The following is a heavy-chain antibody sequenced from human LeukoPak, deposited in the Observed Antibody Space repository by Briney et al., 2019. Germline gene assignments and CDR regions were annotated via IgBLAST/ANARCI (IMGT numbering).Heavy chain of an antibody. Sequence: GGSLRLSCAASGFTFSTYNMNWVRQAPGKGLEWVSHITSSSTNIYYADSVKGRFTISRDDAKNALSLQMNSLRDEDTAVYYCATSGNYYLKYWGQGTLVTVSS. CDR3: ATSGNYYLKY. CDR1: GFTFSTYN. J-gene: IGHJ4*02. V-gene: IGHV3-48*02. D-gene: IGHD1-26*01. CDR2: ITSSSTNI.